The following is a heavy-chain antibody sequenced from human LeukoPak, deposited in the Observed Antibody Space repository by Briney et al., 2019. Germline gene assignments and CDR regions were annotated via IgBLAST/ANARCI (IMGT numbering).Heavy chain of an antibody. CDR2: IIPIFGTA. CDR3: ARGPDGFGEFMWFDP. D-gene: IGHD3-10*01. J-gene: IGHJ5*02. Sequence: ASVKVSCKASGGTFSSYAISWVRQAPGQGLEWMGGIIPIFGTANYAQKFQGRVTITADKSTSTAYMELSRLRSEDTAVYYCARGPDGFGEFMWFDPWGQGTLVTVSS. CDR1: GGTFSSYA. V-gene: IGHV1-69*06.